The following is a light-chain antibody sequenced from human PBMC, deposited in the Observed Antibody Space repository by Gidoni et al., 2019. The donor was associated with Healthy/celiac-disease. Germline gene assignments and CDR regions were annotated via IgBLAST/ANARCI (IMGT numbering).Light chain of an antibody. J-gene: IGKJ4*02. CDR3: QQYGRSPRT. CDR2: GAA. Sequence: IVLTQFPGTPSLSPGERATLSCRASQSVSSSYLAWYQQTPGHAPRLLINGAASRATGPADRFSGSWSGTDFTLTISRLAAEDSVVYYCQQYGRSPRTFGGGTKVEIK. CDR1: QSVSSSY. V-gene: IGKV3-20*01.